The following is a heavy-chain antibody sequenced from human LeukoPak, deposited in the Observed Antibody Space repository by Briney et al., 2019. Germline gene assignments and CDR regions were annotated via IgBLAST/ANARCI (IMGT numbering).Heavy chain of an antibody. CDR2: INHSGST. Sequence: SETLSLTCAVYGGSFSGYYWSWIRQPPGKGLEWIGEINHSGSTYYNPSLKSRVTISVDTSMNQFSLKLSSVTAADTATYYCARDVHIYGNAFGVWGQGTMVTVSS. CDR3: ARDVHIYGNAFGV. CDR1: GGSFSGYY. J-gene: IGHJ3*01. V-gene: IGHV4-34*01. D-gene: IGHD1-1*01.